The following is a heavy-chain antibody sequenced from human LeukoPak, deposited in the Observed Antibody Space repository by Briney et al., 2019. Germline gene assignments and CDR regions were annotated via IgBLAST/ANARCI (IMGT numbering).Heavy chain of an antibody. V-gene: IGHV3-15*01. CDR2: IKSKTDGGTT. CDR3: TTGSLGGSYRYYYFDY. J-gene: IGHJ4*02. Sequence: PGGSLRLSCAASGFTFSNAWMSWVRQAPGKGLEWVGRIKSKTDGGTTDYAAPVKGRFTISRDDSKNTLCLQMNSLKTEDTAVYYCTTGSLGGSYRYYYFDYWGQGTLVTVSS. CDR1: GFTFSNAW. D-gene: IGHD3-16*02.